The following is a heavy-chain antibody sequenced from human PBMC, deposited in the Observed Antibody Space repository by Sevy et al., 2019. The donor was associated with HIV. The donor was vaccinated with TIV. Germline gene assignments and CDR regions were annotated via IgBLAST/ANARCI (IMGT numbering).Heavy chain of an antibody. Sequence: GGSLRLSCAVSGFSFIHYAFHGFRQPPAKGLEWLSLISYDGTYKYYPDSVKGRFTISRDNSKNTLCLQMNSLRGNDTAVYYCARVAVSYCTNDCYHRFDYWGPGALVTVSS. J-gene: IGHJ4*02. V-gene: IGHV3-30-3*01. D-gene: IGHD2-8*01. CDR2: ISYDGTYK. CDR3: ARVAVSYCTNDCYHRFDY. CDR1: GFSFIHYA.